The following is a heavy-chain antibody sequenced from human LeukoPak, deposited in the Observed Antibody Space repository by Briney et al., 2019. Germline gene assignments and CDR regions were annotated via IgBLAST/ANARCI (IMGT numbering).Heavy chain of an antibody. CDR2: INHSGST. J-gene: IGHJ4*02. CDR1: GGSFSGYY. D-gene: IGHD6-13*01. CDR3: ARGENPLNIHIAIIDY. V-gene: IGHV4-34*01. Sequence: SETLSLTWAVYGGSFSGYYWSWIRQPAGKGLEWSGEINHSGSTNYNPSLKSRVTISVDTSKNQFSLKLSSVTAADTAVYYCARGENPLNIHIAIIDYWGQGTLVTVSS.